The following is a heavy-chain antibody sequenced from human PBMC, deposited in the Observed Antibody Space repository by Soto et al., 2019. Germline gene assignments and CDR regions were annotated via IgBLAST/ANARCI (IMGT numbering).Heavy chain of an antibody. CDR1: GYTFTSYG. D-gene: IGHD5-12*01. CDR3: ARDEYAATSHFFYY. V-gene: IGHV1-18*04. CDR2: ISAYNGNT. Sequence: ASVKVSCKGCGYTFTSYGISWVRQAPGQGLEWMGWISAYNGNTNYAQKLQGRVTMTTDTSTSTAYMELRSLRSDDTAVYYCARDEYAATSHFFYYCGKGTPVTVSS. J-gene: IGHJ4*02.